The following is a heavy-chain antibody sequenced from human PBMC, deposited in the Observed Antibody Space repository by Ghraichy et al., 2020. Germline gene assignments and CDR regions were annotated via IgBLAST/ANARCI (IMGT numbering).Heavy chain of an antibody. D-gene: IGHD3-3*01. CDR3: ARDRGSRFWSDYYKGLFDY. Sequence: GGSLRLSCAASGFTFSNYWMSWVRQAPGKGLEWVANIKQDGSNKYYVDSVNGRFTISRDNAKNLLYLQMNSLRAEDTAVYYCARDRGSRFWSDYYKGLFDYWGQGTLVTVSS. V-gene: IGHV3-7*03. J-gene: IGHJ4*02. CDR1: GFTFSNYW. CDR2: IKQDGSNK.